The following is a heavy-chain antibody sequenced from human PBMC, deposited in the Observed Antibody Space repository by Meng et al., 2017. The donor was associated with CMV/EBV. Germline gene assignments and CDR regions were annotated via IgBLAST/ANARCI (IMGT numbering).Heavy chain of an antibody. D-gene: IGHD5-24*01. Sequence: CAASEFSITDYAVNWVRQAPGKGLEWVSVISASGYYTFYAESVKGRFTIDRDISKNTVYLQTNSLRAEDTAVYFCAKAPTRRYYFDSWGQGSLVTVSS. V-gene: IGHV3-23*01. CDR2: ISASGYYT. CDR3: AKAPTRRYYFDS. J-gene: IGHJ4*02. CDR1: EFSITDYA.